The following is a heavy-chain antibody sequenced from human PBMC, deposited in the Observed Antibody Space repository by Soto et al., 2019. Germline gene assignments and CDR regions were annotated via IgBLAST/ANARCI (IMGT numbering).Heavy chain of an antibody. J-gene: IGHJ3*02. CDR3: ARPSPSSGWYFTEYAFDI. CDR2: IYPGDSDT. CDR1: GYSFTSYW. Sequence: PGESLKISCKGSGYSFTSYWIGWVRRMPGKGLEWMGIIYPGDSDTRYSPSFQGQVTISADKSISTAYLQWSSLKASDTATYYCARPSPSSGWYFTEYAFDIWGQGTMVTVSS. V-gene: IGHV5-51*01. D-gene: IGHD6-19*01.